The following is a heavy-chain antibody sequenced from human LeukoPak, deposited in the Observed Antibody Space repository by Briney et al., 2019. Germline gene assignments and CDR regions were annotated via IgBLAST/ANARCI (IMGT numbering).Heavy chain of an antibody. Sequence: GGSLRLSCAASGFTFSSFDMHWVRQPTGQGLEWVSTIGTASDTYYPGSVEGRFTPSRDNAKNSLYLQINSLTAGDTAVYYCARGPPRGKYYYMDVWGKGTTVTVSS. J-gene: IGHJ6*03. V-gene: IGHV3-13*01. CDR1: GFTFSSFD. CDR3: ARGPPRGKYYYMDV. D-gene: IGHD1-1*01. CDR2: IGTASDT.